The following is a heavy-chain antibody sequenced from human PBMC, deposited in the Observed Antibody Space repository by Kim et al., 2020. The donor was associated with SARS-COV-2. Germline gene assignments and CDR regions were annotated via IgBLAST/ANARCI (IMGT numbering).Heavy chain of an antibody. J-gene: IGHJ4*02. Sequence: ASVKVSCKASGYTFTDYNIHWVRQAPGQGLEWMGWMKPSNGVTNSAQKFQGRVTMTRDTSISTAYMELSGLKSDDTAVYYCVRGGGTAHFDYWGQETLVTVSS. D-gene: IGHD1-26*01. CDR2: MKPSNGVT. CDR3: VRGGGTAHFDY. CDR1: GYTFTDYN. V-gene: IGHV1-2*02.